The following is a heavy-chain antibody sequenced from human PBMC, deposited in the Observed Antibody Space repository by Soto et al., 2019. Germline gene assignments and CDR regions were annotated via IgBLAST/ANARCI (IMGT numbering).Heavy chain of an antibody. CDR3: ARGGSSTANWPDP. V-gene: IGHV4-31*03. CDR1: GASLHIGGYY. J-gene: IGHJ5*02. CDR2: IYYTGVT. Sequence: PSETLSLTFTVSGASLHIGGYYWSLIHQNPGKGLEWIGYIYYTGVTYYNPSLGSRVNISVDTSKNQFSLELTSVTAPDTAVYYCARGGSSTANWPDPWGQGLLVTVYS. D-gene: IGHD2-2*01.